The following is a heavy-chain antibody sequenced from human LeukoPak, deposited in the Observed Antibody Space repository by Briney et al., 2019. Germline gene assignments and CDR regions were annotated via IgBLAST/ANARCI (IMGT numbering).Heavy chain of an antibody. J-gene: IGHJ4*02. D-gene: IGHD6-13*01. V-gene: IGHV1-2*04. Sequence: ASVKVSCKASGYTFTGYYMHWVRQAPGQGLEWMGWINPNSGGTNYAQKFQGWVTMTRDTSISTAYMELSRLRSDDTAVYYCARDPSYSSSWYYFDYWGQGTLVTVSS. CDR2: INPNSGGT. CDR1: GYTFTGYY. CDR3: ARDPSYSSSWYYFDY.